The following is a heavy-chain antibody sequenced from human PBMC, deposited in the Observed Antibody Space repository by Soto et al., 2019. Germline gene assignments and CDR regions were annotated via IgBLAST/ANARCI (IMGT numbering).Heavy chain of an antibody. CDR3: SADRPDIGVGWWV. V-gene: IGHV1-58*02. D-gene: IGHD2-15*01. J-gene: IGHJ6*02. Sequence: GASVKVSCKASGSGFIRSGIQWVRQAHGQRLEWIGWIVVASGQTNYAQNFRGRVAITRDTSTATAYIELTGLTSEDTAVYFCSADRPDIGVGWWVWGQGTTVTFSS. CDR1: GSGFIRSG. CDR2: IVVASGQT.